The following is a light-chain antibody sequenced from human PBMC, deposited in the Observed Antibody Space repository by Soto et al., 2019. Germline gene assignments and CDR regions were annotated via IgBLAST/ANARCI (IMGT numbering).Light chain of an antibody. J-gene: IGKJ1*01. CDR3: QQYGSSPPT. CDR2: GAS. CDR1: QSVSSSY. Sequence: EIVLTQSPGTLSLSPGERATLSFRASQSVSSSYLAWYQQKPGQAPRLLIYGASSRATGIPDRFSGSGSGTDFTLTISRLEPEDFAVYYCQQYGSSPPTFGQGTKVEI. V-gene: IGKV3-20*01.